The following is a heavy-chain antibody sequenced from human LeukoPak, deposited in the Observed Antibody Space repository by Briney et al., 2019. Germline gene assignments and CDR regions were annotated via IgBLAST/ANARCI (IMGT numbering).Heavy chain of an antibody. J-gene: IGHJ4*02. Sequence: SETLSLTSAVYGGSFSGYYWSWIRQPPGKGLEWIGEINHSGSTNYNPSLKSRVTISVDTSKNQFSLKLSSVTAADTAVYYCARGTRRCTNGVCSGFDYWGQGTLVTVSS. CDR1: GGSFSGYY. CDR3: ARGTRRCTNGVCSGFDY. V-gene: IGHV4-34*01. D-gene: IGHD2-8*01. CDR2: INHSGST.